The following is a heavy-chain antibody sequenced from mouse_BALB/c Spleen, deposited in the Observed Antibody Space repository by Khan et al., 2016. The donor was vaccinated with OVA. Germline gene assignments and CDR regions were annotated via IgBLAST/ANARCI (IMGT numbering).Heavy chain of an antibody. Sequence: VELVESGAELAKPGASVKMSCKASGYTFTTYWMHWVKQRPGQGPEWIGYINPTSGYTDYNEKFKDRATLSADKSSSTAYMQLSSLTSEDSAVYYCTRDRIDYWGQGTTLTVSS. CDR2: INPTSGYT. CDR1: GYTFTTYW. V-gene: IGHV1-7*01. J-gene: IGHJ2*01. CDR3: TRDRIDY.